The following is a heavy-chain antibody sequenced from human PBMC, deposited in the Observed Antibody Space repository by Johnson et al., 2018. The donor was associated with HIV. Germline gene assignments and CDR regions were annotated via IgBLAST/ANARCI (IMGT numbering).Heavy chain of an antibody. Sequence: VQLVESGGGVVQPGRSLRLSCAASGFTFSNAWMSWVRQAPGKGLEWVGRIKSKTDGGTTDYAAPVKGRFTISRDDSKNTLYLQMNSLKTEDTAVYYCTTDKQLWLTVDIWGQGTMVTVSS. CDR1: GFTFSNAW. CDR2: IKSKTDGGTT. D-gene: IGHD5-18*01. J-gene: IGHJ3*02. V-gene: IGHV3-15*01. CDR3: TTDKQLWLTVDI.